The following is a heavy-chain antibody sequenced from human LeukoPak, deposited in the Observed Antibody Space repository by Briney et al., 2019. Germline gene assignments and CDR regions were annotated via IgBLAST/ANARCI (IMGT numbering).Heavy chain of an antibody. CDR2: MNPNSGNT. CDR1: GYTFTSYD. D-gene: IGHD3-10*01. V-gene: IGHV1-8*01. Sequence: ASVKVSCKASGYTFTSYDINWVRQATGQGLERMGWMNPNSGNTGYAQKFQGRVTMTRDTSISTAYMELSSLRSEDTAVYYCARGVTMVRGVIMTRKTRYYYGMDVWGQGTTVTVSS. J-gene: IGHJ6*02. CDR3: ARGVTMVRGVIMTRKTRYYYGMDV.